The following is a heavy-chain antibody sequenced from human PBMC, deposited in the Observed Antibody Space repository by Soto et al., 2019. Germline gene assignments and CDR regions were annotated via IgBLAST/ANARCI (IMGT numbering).Heavy chain of an antibody. Sequence: ASVKVSCKTSGGTFSSYTISWVRQAPGQGLEWMGRIIPILGIANYAQKFQGRVTITADKSTSTAYMELSSLRSEDTAVYYCARDPWGPLDAFDIWGQGTMVTVSS. V-gene: IGHV1-69*04. D-gene: IGHD3-16*01. CDR1: GGTFSSYT. CDR3: ARDPWGPLDAFDI. J-gene: IGHJ3*02. CDR2: IIPILGIA.